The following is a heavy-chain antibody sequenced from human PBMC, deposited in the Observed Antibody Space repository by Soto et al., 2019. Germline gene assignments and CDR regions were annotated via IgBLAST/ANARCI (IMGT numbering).Heavy chain of an antibody. CDR2: IYYSGST. CDR1: GGSISSGDYY. J-gene: IGHJ4*02. Sequence: SETLSLTCTVSGGSISSGDYYWSWIRQPPGKGLEWIGYIYYSGSTYYNPSLKSRVTISVDTSKNQFSLKLSSVTAADTAVYYCARGPIVTSHFDYWGQGTLVTVSS. V-gene: IGHV4-30-4*01. D-gene: IGHD1-26*01. CDR3: ARGPIVTSHFDY.